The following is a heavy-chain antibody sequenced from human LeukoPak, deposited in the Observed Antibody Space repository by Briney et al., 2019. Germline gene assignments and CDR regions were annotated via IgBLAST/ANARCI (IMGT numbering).Heavy chain of an antibody. Sequence: GGSLRLSCAASGFTFSSYGMHWVRQAPGKGLEWVAFIRYDGSNKYYADSVKGRFTISRDNSKNTLYLQMNSLRAEDTAVYYCAKESPSSGSYFGRGGNDYWGQGTLVTVSS. J-gene: IGHJ4*02. CDR1: GFTFSSYG. CDR2: IRYDGSNK. V-gene: IGHV3-30*02. CDR3: AKESPSSGSYFGRGGNDY. D-gene: IGHD1-26*01.